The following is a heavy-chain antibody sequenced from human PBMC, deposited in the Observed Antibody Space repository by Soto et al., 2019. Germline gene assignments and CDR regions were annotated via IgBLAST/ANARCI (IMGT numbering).Heavy chain of an antibody. CDR2: INPNSGGT. D-gene: IGHD2-2*01. CDR3: AREGCSSTSCYPGVYGMDV. V-gene: IGHV1-2*04. CDR1: GYTFTGYY. Sequence: ASVKVSCKASGYTFTGYYMHWVRQAPGQGLEWMGWINPNSGGTNYAQKFQGWVTMTRDTSISTAYMELSRLRSDDTAVYYCAREGCSSTSCYPGVYGMDVWGQGTTVTVSS. J-gene: IGHJ6*02.